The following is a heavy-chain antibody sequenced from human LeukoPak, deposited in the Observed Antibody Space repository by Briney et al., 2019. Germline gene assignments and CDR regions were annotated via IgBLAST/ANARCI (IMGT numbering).Heavy chain of an antibody. J-gene: IGHJ3*02. CDR2: IYYSGST. V-gene: IGHV4-59*01. CDR3: ARATDTAMPRAFDI. Sequence: SETLSLTCTVSGGSISSYFWSWNRQPPGKGLEWIGYIYYSGSTNYNPSLKSRVTISVDTSKNQFSLKLSSVTAADTAVYYCARATDTAMPRAFDIRGQGTMVTVSS. CDR1: GGSISSYF. D-gene: IGHD5-18*01.